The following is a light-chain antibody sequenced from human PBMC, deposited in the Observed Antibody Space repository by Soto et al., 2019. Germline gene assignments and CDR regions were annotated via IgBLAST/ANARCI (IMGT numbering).Light chain of an antibody. J-gene: IGLJ1*01. Sequence: QSVLTQPPSASGSPGQSVTISCTGTSSDVGAYDYVSWYQQHPGKAPKLMIYEINKRPSGVPDRFSGSKSGNTASLTVSGLQAEDEADYYCSSFAGSNNFPYVXGTGTKVTVL. V-gene: IGLV2-8*01. CDR3: SSFAGSNNFPYV. CDR2: EIN. CDR1: SSDVGAYDY.